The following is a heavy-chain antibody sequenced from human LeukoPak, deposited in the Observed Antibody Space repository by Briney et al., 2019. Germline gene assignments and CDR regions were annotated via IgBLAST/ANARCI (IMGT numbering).Heavy chain of an antibody. J-gene: IGHJ4*02. CDR2: INSDGSST. CDR1: GFTFSNYW. CDR3: AKGGATVIDY. D-gene: IGHD1-26*01. V-gene: IGHV3-74*01. Sequence: HPGGSLRLSCAASGFTFSNYWMHWVRQAPGKGLVWVSRINSDGSSTTSADSVKGRFTISRDNAKNTLYLQMNSLRAEDTAVYYCAKGGATVIDYCGQGTLVTVSS.